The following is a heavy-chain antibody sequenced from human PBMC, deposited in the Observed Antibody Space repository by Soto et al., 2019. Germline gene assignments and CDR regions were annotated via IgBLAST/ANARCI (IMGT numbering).Heavy chain of an antibody. V-gene: IGHV4-4*02. Sequence: SETLSLTCAVSGGSISSSNWWSWVRQPPGKGLEWIGEIYHSGSTNYNPSLKSRVTISVDKSKNQFSLKLSSVTAADTAVYYCVRARGYSYGYSFDYWAQGTLVTGSS. CDR2: IYHSGST. CDR3: VRARGYSYGYSFDY. D-gene: IGHD5-18*01. J-gene: IGHJ4*02. CDR1: GGSISSSNW.